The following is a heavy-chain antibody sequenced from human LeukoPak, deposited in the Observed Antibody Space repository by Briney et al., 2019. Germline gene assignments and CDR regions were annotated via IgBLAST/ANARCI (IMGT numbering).Heavy chain of an antibody. D-gene: IGHD2-15*01. Sequence: SETLSLTCTVSGGSISSSSYYWGWIRQPPGEGLEWIGSIYYSGSTYYNPSLKSRVTISVDTSKNQFSLKLSSVTAADTAVYYCARDHCSGGTCYYDYWGQGTLVTVSS. V-gene: IGHV4-39*02. CDR3: ARDHCSGGTCYYDY. J-gene: IGHJ4*02. CDR2: IYYSGST. CDR1: GGSISSSSYY.